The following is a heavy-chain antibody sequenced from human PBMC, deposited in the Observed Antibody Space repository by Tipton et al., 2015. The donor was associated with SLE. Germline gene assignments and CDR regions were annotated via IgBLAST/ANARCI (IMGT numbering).Heavy chain of an antibody. D-gene: IGHD2-2*02. CDR3: ARDSPYCSSTSCYNYYYYGMDV. CDR1: GFTFSSYS. J-gene: IGHJ6*02. Sequence: SLRLSCAASGFTFSSYSMNWVRQAPGKGLEWVSSISSSSSYIYYADSVKGRFTISRDNAKNSLYLQMNSLRAEDTAVYYCARDSPYCSSTSCYNYYYYGMDVWGQGTTVTVSS. V-gene: IGHV3-21*01. CDR2: ISSSSSYI.